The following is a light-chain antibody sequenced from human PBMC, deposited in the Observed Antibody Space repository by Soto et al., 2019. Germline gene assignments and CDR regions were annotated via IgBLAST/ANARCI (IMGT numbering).Light chain of an antibody. CDR1: SSNIGNNY. CDR3: GTWDSSLSVVV. Sequence: QSVLTQPPSVSAAPGQGVTISCSGSSSNIGNNYVSWYQQLPGTAPKLLIYDNNKRPSGIPDRFSGSKSGTSATLGITGLQTGEEADYYCGTWDSSLSVVVFGGGTQLTVL. V-gene: IGLV1-51*01. CDR2: DNN. J-gene: IGLJ2*01.